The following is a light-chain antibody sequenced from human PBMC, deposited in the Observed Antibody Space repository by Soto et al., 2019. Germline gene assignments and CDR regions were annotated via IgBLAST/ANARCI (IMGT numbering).Light chain of an antibody. CDR1: SSNIGAGYD. CDR3: QSYDSTLSARYV. CDR2: ANI. Sequence: SVLTQPPSVSGAPGQRVTISCTGSSSNIGAGYDVHWYQQRPGAAPKLLISANINRPSGVPDRFSGSKSGTSASLDITGLQADDEGDYYCQSYDSTLSARYVFGTGTKGTVL. J-gene: IGLJ1*01. V-gene: IGLV1-40*01.